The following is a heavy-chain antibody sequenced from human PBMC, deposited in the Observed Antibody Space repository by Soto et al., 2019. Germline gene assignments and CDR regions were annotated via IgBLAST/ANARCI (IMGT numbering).Heavy chain of an antibody. CDR2: INQDGSEK. D-gene: IGHD2-15*01. V-gene: IGHV3-7*05. Sequence: EAQLVESGGALVQPGGSLRLSCAASGFTFSNYYMTWVRQAPGKGLQWVASINQDGSEKYSVDSVKGRFTISRDNGKNSVYLQMNSLRVEDTAVYYCARSVGEIWGHGTKVTVSS. CDR1: GFTFSNYY. CDR3: ARSVGEI. J-gene: IGHJ3*02.